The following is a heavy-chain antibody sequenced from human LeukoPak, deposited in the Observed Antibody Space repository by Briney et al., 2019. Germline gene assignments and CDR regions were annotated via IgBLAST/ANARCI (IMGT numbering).Heavy chain of an antibody. J-gene: IGHJ4*02. D-gene: IGHD3-10*01. CDR3: ATGNWRRWFGEPPFDY. V-gene: IGHV1-24*01. CDR2: FDPEDGET. CDR1: VYTLTELS. Sequence: ASVKVSCKVSVYTLTELSMHWVRQAPGKGLEWMGGFDPEDGETIYAQKFQGRVTMTEDTSTDTAYMELSSLRSEDTAVYYCATGNWRRWFGEPPFDYWGQGTLVTVSS.